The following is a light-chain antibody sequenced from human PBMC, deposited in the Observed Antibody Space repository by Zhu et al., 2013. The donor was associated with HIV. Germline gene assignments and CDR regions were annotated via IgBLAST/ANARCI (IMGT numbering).Light chain of an antibody. Sequence: EIVLTQSPGSLSLSPGERATLSCRASQSFVSNLAWYQQKPGQAPRVLIYGASVRATGVPARFSGSESGTEFTLTISSLQSEDSAVYYCQQYNNWPLTFGQGTKVEIK. CDR2: GAS. CDR1: QSFVSN. V-gene: IGKV3-15*01. CDR3: QQYNNWPLT. J-gene: IGKJ1*01.